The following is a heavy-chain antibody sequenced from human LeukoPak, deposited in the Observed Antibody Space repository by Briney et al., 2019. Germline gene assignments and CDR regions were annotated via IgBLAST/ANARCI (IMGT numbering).Heavy chain of an antibody. V-gene: IGHV3-23*01. D-gene: IGHD4-23*01. CDR1: GFNFNYFA. CDR3: SRIKYGGNSGYHFDY. J-gene: IGHJ4*02. CDR2: IGDSGSGG. Sequence: PGDSLRLSCSASGFNFNYFALSWIRQAPGKRLAWVSTIGDSGSGGSYADSVRGRFTISRDNSKNIVYLQMHSLRVDGSAVYYCSRIKYGGNSGYHFDYWGQGTLVTVSS.